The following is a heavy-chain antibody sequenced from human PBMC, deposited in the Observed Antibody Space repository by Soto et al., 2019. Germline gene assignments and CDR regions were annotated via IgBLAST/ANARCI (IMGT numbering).Heavy chain of an antibody. J-gene: IGHJ3*02. CDR1: GGTFSSYA. CDR2: LIPIFGTA. V-gene: IGHV1-69*01. CDR3: ARGGNGTTPFCAFDI. Sequence: QVQLVQSGAEVKKPGSSVKVSCKASGGTFSSYAISWVRQAPGQGPEWMGGLIPIFGTANYAQKFQGRATITADESTSTAYMALISPRSEDTSVYYCARGGNGTTPFCAFDIWGQGTMVTVSS. D-gene: IGHD1-1*01.